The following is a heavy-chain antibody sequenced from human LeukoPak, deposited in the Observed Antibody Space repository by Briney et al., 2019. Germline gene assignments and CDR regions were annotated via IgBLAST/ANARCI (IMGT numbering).Heavy chain of an antibody. CDR2: INHSGST. Sequence: SEILSLTCAVYGGSFSGYYWSWIRQPPGKGLEWIGEINHSGSTNYNPSLKSRVTISVDTSKNQFSLKLSSVTAADTAVYYCARGGGYSYGYGSTPFDYWGRGTLVTVSS. V-gene: IGHV4-34*01. CDR1: GGSFSGYY. CDR3: ARGGGYSYGYGSTPFDY. J-gene: IGHJ4*02. D-gene: IGHD5-18*01.